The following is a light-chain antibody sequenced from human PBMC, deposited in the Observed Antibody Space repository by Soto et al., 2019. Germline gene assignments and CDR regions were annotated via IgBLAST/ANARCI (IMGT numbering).Light chain of an antibody. CDR2: VAS. CDR3: QQSFSTPQT. CDR1: QSINIY. V-gene: IGKV1-39*01. Sequence: DIQMTQSRSSLSASVGDSVAITCRASQSINIYLSWYQQKPGKAPKLLINVASTLQGGVPSRFSGSGSGTDFTLAISSLQPEDSATYYCQQSFSTPQTFGGGTKVDIK. J-gene: IGKJ4*01.